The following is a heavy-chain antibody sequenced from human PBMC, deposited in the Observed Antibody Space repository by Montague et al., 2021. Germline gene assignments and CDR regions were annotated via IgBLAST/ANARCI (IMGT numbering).Heavy chain of an antibody. CDR2: ISVYTGDT. Sequence: SGKVSFKASGYTFMTYGVSWVRQAPGRGLEWMGWISVYTGDTKYAQHLQGRVAITADTPTTTAYMELRSLTSDDTALYFCARAESGILDSWGQGTLVTVSS. CDR3: ARAESGILDS. CDR1: GYTFMTYG. V-gene: IGHV1-18*01. D-gene: IGHD1-26*01. J-gene: IGHJ4*02.